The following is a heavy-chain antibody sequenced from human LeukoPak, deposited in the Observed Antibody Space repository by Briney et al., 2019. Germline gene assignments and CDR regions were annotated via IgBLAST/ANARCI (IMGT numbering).Heavy chain of an antibody. CDR2: INPNSGGT. D-gene: IGHD3-9*01. CDR3: ARGLDYDILTGYFRDY. J-gene: IGHJ4*02. V-gene: IGHV1-2*06. CDR1: GYTFTGYY. Sequence: ASVKVSXKASGYTFTGYYMHWVRQAPGQGLEWMGRINPNSGGTNYAQKFQGRVTMTRDTSISTAYMELSRLRSDDTAVYYCARGLDYDILTGYFRDYWGQGTLVTVSS.